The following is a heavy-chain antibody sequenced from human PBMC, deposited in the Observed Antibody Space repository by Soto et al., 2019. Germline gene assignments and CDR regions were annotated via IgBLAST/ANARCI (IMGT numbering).Heavy chain of an antibody. D-gene: IGHD6-13*01. J-gene: IGHJ4*02. CDR1: GFTFSTHA. Sequence: QVHLVESGGGVVRPGGSLRLSCAASGFTFSTHAMHWVRQAPGKGLEWVALISYDGTTKYYADSVQGRFTISRDNSKNTLYLQMNSLRGEDMAIYYCARDRPYSSSWYPEYWGQGTLVTVSS. CDR2: ISYDGTTK. CDR3: ARDRPYSSSWYPEY. V-gene: IGHV3-30-3*01.